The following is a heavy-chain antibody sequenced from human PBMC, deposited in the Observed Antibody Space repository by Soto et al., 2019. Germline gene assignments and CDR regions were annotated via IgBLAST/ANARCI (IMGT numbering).Heavy chain of an antibody. V-gene: IGHV3-11*03. CDR3: AKFITMIVVVIGDAFDI. CDR1: GLTFSDYY. Sequence: GGSLRLSSAASGLTFSDYYMSWIRQAPGKGLEWVSYISSSSSYTNYADSVKGRFTISRDNAKNSLYLQMNSLRAEDTAVYYCAKFITMIVVVIGDAFDIWGQGTMVTVSS. D-gene: IGHD3-22*01. CDR2: ISSSSSYT. J-gene: IGHJ3*02.